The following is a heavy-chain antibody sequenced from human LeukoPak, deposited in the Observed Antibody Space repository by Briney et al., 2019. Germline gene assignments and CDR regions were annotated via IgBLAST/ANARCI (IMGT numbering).Heavy chain of an antibody. CDR2: ISYDGSNK. Sequence: GGSLRLSCAASGFTFSSYAMHWVRQAPGKGLEWVAVISYDGSNKYYADSVKGRFTISRDNSKNTLYLQMNSLRAEDRALYYCARDRYCSGGGCLDYYYGMDVWGQGTTVTVSS. CDR1: GFTFSSYA. V-gene: IGHV3-30*04. J-gene: IGHJ6*02. CDR3: ARDRYCSGGGCLDYYYGMDV. D-gene: IGHD2-15*01.